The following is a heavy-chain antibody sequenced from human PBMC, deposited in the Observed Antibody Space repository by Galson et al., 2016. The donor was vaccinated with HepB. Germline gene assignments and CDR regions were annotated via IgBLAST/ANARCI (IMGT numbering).Heavy chain of an antibody. D-gene: IGHD3-10*02. J-gene: IGHJ6*02. CDR3: ERRTLSRFMFYYYGMDV. V-gene: IGHV3-13*01. Sequence: GLEWVAAIGTAGGTYYLDSVEGRFTISRENAKNSLYIEMNSLRAGDTAVYYCERRTLSRFMFYYYGMDVWGQGTTFTVSS. CDR2: IGTAGGT.